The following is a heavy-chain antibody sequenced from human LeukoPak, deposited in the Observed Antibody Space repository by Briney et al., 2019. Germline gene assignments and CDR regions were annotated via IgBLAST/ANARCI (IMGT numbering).Heavy chain of an antibody. D-gene: IGHD6-6*01. Sequence: AGGSLRLSCAASGITFSGSGMSWVRQAPGKGLEWVSGINWNGGSTGYAGSVKGRFTISRDNAKNSLYLQMNSLRAEDTALYYCARSFEYSSSSADYWGQGTLVTVSS. CDR2: INWNGGST. CDR1: GITFSGSG. J-gene: IGHJ4*02. CDR3: ARSFEYSSSSADY. V-gene: IGHV3-20*04.